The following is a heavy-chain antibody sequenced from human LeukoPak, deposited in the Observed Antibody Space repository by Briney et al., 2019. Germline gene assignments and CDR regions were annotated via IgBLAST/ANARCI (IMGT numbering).Heavy chain of an antibody. D-gene: IGHD6-13*01. Sequence: GESLKISCKGSGYNFATNWIGWVRQMPGKGLEWMGMIYPGDSDTRYSPSFQGQVTISVDKSINTAYLQWSSLKASVTAMYFCARPTYSTNWDYWGQGTLVTVSS. V-gene: IGHV5-51*01. J-gene: IGHJ4*02. CDR2: IYPGDSDT. CDR1: GYNFATNW. CDR3: ARPTYSTNWDY.